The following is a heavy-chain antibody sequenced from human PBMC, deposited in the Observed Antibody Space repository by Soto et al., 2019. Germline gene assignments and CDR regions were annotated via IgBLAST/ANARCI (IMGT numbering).Heavy chain of an antibody. Sequence: PGEPLKISCKGSGYSFTSYWIAWLRQMLGKGLEWMGIIYPGDSDTRYSPSFQGQVTISADKSSSTAYLQWSSLKASDTAMYYCARQGGGTFNINWFDPWGQGTLVTVSS. D-gene: IGHD2-15*01. V-gene: IGHV5-51*01. CDR2: IYPGDSDT. J-gene: IGHJ5*02. CDR1: GYSFTSYW. CDR3: ARQGGGTFNINWFDP.